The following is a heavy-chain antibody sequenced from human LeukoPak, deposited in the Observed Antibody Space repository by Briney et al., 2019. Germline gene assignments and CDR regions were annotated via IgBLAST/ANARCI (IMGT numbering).Heavy chain of an antibody. CDR2: TYYRSKWYN. Sequence: SQTLSLTCAISRDSVSSNSAAWNWIRQSPSRGLEWLGRTYYRSKWYNDYAGSVKSRITINPETSKNQFTLQLNSVTPEDSAGYYWGREVGRGYSPMGYGMDVWGQGTTVTVSS. CDR1: RDSVSSNSAA. V-gene: IGHV6-1*01. J-gene: IGHJ6*02. CDR3: GREVGRGYSPMGYGMDV. D-gene: IGHD1-1*01.